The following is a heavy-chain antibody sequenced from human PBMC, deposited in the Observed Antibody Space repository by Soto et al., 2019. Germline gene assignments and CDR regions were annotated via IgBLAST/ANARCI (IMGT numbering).Heavy chain of an antibody. Sequence: ASVKVSCKASGYTFTSYGISWVRQAPGQGLEWIGWINAGNGHTKYSQKFQDRVTITRDTSANTAYMELSRLRSEDTAVYYCARELQGLYYFDYWGQGALVTVSS. CDR2: INAGNGHT. D-gene: IGHD4-4*01. J-gene: IGHJ4*02. CDR3: ARELQGLYYFDY. CDR1: GYTFTSYG. V-gene: IGHV1-3*01.